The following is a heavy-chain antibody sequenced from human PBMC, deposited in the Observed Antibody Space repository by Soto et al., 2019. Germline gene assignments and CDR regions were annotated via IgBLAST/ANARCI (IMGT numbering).Heavy chain of an antibody. V-gene: IGHV1-69*12. CDR1: GGTFSSYA. D-gene: IGHD2-15*01. CDR2: IVPIVDTS. CDR3: VSVVAIPGSPDN. Sequence: QVQLVQSGAEVRQPASSVKVSCKTSGGTFSSYAISWVRQAPGQGFEWMGGIVPIVDTSTYAQQFPGRVTIPADASTSTLYMELSSLTSDDTAVYYCVSVVAIPGSPDNWGQGTLVTVSS. J-gene: IGHJ4*02.